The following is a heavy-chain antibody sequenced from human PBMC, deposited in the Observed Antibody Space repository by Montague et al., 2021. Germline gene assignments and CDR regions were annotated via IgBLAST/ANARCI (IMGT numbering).Heavy chain of an antibody. CDR1: GASITSNIYY. CDR2: IYYSGNS. CDR3: ARVFSSWYVGWLDP. J-gene: IGHJ5*02. D-gene: IGHD6-13*01. V-gene: IGHV4-39*07. Sequence: SETLSLTCTVSGASITSNIYYWGWIHQSPGKGLEWIGSIYYSGNSFYQPSLKSQITMAVDTSKNQFSLKLSSVTAADTAIYYCARVFSSWYVGWLDPWGQGTLVTVSS.